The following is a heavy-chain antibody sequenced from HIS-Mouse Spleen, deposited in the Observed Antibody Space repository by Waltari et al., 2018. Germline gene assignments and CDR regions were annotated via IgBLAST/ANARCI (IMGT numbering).Heavy chain of an antibody. Sequence: QVQLVQSGAEVKKPGASVKVSCKAAGYTFTSYDINRARQATGQWLEWMGWMNANNGNTGYAPKFQGRVTMTRNTSISTAYRELGSLRSEDTAVYYCARGHDYSNYFDYWGQGTLVTVSS. CDR3: ARGHDYSNYFDY. D-gene: IGHD4-4*01. V-gene: IGHV1-8*01. J-gene: IGHJ4*02. CDR2: MNANNGNT. CDR1: GYTFTSYD.